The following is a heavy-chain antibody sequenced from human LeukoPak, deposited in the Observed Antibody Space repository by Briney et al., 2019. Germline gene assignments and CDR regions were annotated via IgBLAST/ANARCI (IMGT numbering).Heavy chain of an antibody. V-gene: IGHV1-8*01. Sequence: GASVKVSCKASGYTFTSYDINWVRQATGQGLEWMGWMNPNSGNTGYAQKFQGRVTMTRNTSISTAYMELSSLRVDDTAVYYCAKEIDYDSSGYYSNFDYWGQGTLVTVSS. CDR2: MNPNSGNT. CDR1: GYTFTSYD. D-gene: IGHD3-22*01. CDR3: AKEIDYDSSGYYSNFDY. J-gene: IGHJ4*02.